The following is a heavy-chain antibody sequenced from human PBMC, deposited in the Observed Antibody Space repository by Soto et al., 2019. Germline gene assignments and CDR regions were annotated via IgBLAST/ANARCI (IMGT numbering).Heavy chain of an antibody. V-gene: IGHV4-39*01. D-gene: IGHD2-15*01. CDR3: VRHSNRLVLAEKGFDC. Sequence: TLSLTCTVSGGSISSSSYYWGWIRQPPGRGLEWFGSAYYSGSPYYNPSLQSRVTISVDTSKNQFSLKLSSVTAADTAVYYCVRHSNRLVLAEKGFDCWGQGTQVTVSS. CDR2: AYYSGSP. J-gene: IGHJ4*02. CDR1: GGSISSSSYY.